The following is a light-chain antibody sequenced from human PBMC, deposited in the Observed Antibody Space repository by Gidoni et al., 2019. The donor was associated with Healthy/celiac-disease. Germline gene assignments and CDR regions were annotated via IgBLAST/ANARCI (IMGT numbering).Light chain of an antibody. Sequence: QSALTQPGSVSGSPGQSIPISCTGTSSDVGSYNLVSWYQQHPGKAPKLMIYEGSKRPSGVSNRVSGSKSGNTASLTSSGLEAEDEAYYYCCSYGGSSTLVVFGGGTKLTVL. CDR1: SSDVGSYNL. CDR2: EGS. J-gene: IGLJ2*01. CDR3: CSYGGSSTLVV. V-gene: IGLV2-23*01.